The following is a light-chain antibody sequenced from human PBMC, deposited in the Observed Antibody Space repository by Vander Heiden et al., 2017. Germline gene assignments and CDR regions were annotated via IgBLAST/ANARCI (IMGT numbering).Light chain of an antibody. V-gene: IGKV3-20*01. Sequence: DIVLTPSPGTLSLSPGERATLSCSASQSVSNTYLAWYQQKTGQAPRLLIYGAASRATGIADRFSGSGSGTDFTLTISRLEPEDFAVYYCQQYGSSPPYTFGQGTKLEIK. CDR3: QQYGSSPPYT. CDR1: QSVSNTY. J-gene: IGKJ2*01. CDR2: GAA.